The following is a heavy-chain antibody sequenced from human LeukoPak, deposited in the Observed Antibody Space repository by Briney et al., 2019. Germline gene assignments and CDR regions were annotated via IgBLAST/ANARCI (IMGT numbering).Heavy chain of an antibody. CDR2: ITSSSTYT. D-gene: IGHD1-26*01. J-gene: IGHJ6*03. CDR3: ARDPYSGTYGDTYYYYMDV. CDR1: GFTFNTYN. Sequence: PGGSLRLSCAASGFTFNTYNMNWVRQTPGKGLEWVSSITSSSTYTFYADSVKGRFTISRDNARNSLYLQMNSLRAEDTAVYYCARDPYSGTYGDTYYYYMDVWGKGTTVTISS. V-gene: IGHV3-21*01.